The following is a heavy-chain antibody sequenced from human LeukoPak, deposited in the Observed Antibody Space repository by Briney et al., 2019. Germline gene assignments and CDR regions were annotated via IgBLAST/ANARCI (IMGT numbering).Heavy chain of an antibody. Sequence: SETLSLTCTVSGSSINSAYYWGWIRQPPGKGLEWIGTIYPSGSTSYNPSLKSRVTISLDTSKNQFSLKLSSVTAADTAVYYCARQYRGSYYYFDYWGQGTLVTVSS. J-gene: IGHJ4*02. V-gene: IGHV4-38-2*02. CDR1: GSSINSAYY. CDR3: ARQYRGSYYYFDY. D-gene: IGHD1-26*01. CDR2: IYPSGST.